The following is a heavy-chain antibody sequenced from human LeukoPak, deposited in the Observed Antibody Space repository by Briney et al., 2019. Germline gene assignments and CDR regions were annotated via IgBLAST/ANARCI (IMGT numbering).Heavy chain of an antibody. CDR1: GYTFTSYD. D-gene: IGHD3-22*01. J-gene: IGHJ5*02. V-gene: IGHV1-8*01. CDR2: MNPNSGNT. Sequence: GASVKVSCKASGYTFTSYDINWVRQATGQGLEWMGWMNPNSGNTGYAQKFQGRVTMTRNTSISTAYMKLSSLRSEDTAVYYCASHLGDYYDSSGPWGQGTLVTVSS. CDR3: ASHLGDYYDSSGP.